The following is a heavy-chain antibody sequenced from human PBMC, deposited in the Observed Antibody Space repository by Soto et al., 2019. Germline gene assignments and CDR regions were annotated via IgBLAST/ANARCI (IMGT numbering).Heavy chain of an antibody. CDR1: GGSVSSGSYY. J-gene: IGHJ4*02. CDR3: ARGGGYDYVWGSYYDY. CDR2: IYYSGST. V-gene: IGHV4-61*01. D-gene: IGHD3-16*01. Sequence: QVQLQESGPGLVKPSETLSLTCTVSGGSVSSGSYYWSWIRQPPGKGLEWIGYIYYSGSTKYNPSLRGRVTIPVDPSKNQFSLKLSSVTAADRAVYYCARGGGYDYVWGSYYDYWGQGTLVTVSS.